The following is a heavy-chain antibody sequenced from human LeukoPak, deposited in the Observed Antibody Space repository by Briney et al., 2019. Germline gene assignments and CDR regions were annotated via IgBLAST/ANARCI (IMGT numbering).Heavy chain of an antibody. J-gene: IGHJ4*02. CDR3: ASLIHDYDDTMRDY. V-gene: IGHV4-34*01. D-gene: IGHD4-17*01. CDR1: GGTFSRYY. CDR2: INDSGGT. Sequence: SETLSLTCAVYGGTFSRYYWSWIRQPPGKGLEWIGEINDSGGTYYNPSLKSRVTISVDTSNNQFSLKLSSVTAADTAVYYCASLIHDYDDTMRDYWGQGTLVNVSS.